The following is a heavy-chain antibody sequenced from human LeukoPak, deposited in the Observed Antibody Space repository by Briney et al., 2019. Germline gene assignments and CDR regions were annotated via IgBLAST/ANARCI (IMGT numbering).Heavy chain of an antibody. CDR2: ISWNSGSI. CDR1: GFTFDDYA. D-gene: IGHD2-2*01. J-gene: IGHJ6*03. Sequence: GGSLSLSCAASGFTFDDYAMHWVRQAPGKGLEWVSGISWNSGSIGYADSVKGRFTISRDNAKNSLYLQMNSLRAEDTAVYYCARDLRDIVVVPAAISYYYYYMDVWGKGTTVTVSS. CDR3: ARDLRDIVVVPAAISYYYYYMDV. V-gene: IGHV3-9*01.